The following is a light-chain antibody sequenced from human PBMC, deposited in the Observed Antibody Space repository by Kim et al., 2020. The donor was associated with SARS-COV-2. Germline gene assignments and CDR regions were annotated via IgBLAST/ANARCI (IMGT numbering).Light chain of an antibody. CDR2: WAS. V-gene: IGKV4-1*01. Sequence: DIVMTQSPDSLAVSLGERATINCKSSQSILFSSNNKNYLAWYQQKAGQPPKLLFYWASTRESGVPDRFSGSGSGTDFTLTISSLQTEDVAVYFCQQYYTTPYTFGQGTKLEI. CDR1: QSILFSSNNKNY. CDR3: QQYYTTPYT. J-gene: IGKJ2*01.